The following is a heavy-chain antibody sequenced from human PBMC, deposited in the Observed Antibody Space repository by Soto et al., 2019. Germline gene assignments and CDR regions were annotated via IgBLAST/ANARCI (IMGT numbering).Heavy chain of an antibody. V-gene: IGHV3-23*01. CDR3: AKGMYYYDSSGYRLFDY. J-gene: IGHJ4*02. CDR2: ISVSGGST. Sequence: LRLSCAASGFTFRNYAMNCVRQAPVKWLEWVSGISVSGGSTYYADSVKGRFTVSRDNSKNTVFLQMNSLRAEDTAVYFCAKGMYYYDSSGYRLFDYWGQGTLVTVSS. D-gene: IGHD3-22*01. CDR1: GFTFRNYA.